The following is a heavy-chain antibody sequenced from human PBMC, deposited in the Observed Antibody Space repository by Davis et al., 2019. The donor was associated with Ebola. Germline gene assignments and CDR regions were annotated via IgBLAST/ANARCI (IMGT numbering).Heavy chain of an antibody. CDR3: ARETYYYDSSGYHRGAFDI. Sequence: ASVKVSCKASGYTFTGYYMHWVRQAPGQGLEWMGWINPNSGGTNYAQKFQGWVTMTRDTSISTAYMELSRLRSDDTAVYYCARETYYYDSSGYHRGAFDIWGQGTMVTVSS. J-gene: IGHJ3*02. V-gene: IGHV1-2*04. CDR2: INPNSGGT. CDR1: GYTFTGYY. D-gene: IGHD3-22*01.